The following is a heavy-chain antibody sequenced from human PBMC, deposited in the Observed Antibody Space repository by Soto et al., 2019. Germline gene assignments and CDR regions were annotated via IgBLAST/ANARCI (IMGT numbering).Heavy chain of an antibody. D-gene: IGHD6-13*01. J-gene: IGHJ1*01. V-gene: IGHV3-64*04. CDR3: ARDLGSSWYPEYFQH. Sequence: PGGSLRLSCSASGFTFSSYAMHWVRQAPGKELEYVSAISSNGGSTYYADSVKGRFTISRDNAKNSLYLQMNSLRAEDTAVYYCARDLGSSWYPEYFQHWGQGTLVTVSS. CDR1: GFTFSSYA. CDR2: ISSNGGST.